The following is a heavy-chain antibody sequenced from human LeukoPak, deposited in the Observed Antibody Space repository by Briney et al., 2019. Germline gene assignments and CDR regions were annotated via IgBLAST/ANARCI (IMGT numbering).Heavy chain of an antibody. D-gene: IGHD3-10*01. Sequence: SDTLSLTCTVSGCTISSYYWSWIRQPAGKGLEWIGCIYTSGSTNYNPSLKSRVTMSVDTSKTQFSLKLRSVSAADTAVYYCAASSQLWFGESINDGMDVWGQGTTVTVSS. CDR1: GCTISSYY. J-gene: IGHJ6*02. V-gene: IGHV4-4*07. CDR3: AASSQLWFGESINDGMDV. CDR2: IYTSGST.